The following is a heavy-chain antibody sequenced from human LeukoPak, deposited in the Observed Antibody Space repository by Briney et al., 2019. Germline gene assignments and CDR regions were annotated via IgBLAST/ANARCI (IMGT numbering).Heavy chain of an antibody. J-gene: IGHJ4*02. D-gene: IGHD6-19*01. V-gene: IGHV3-30*18. CDR3: AKDSRGWPFDY. CDR1: GFTFSSYG. Sequence: PGGSLRLSCAASGFTFSSYGMHWVRQAPGKGLEWVAVISYDGSNKYYADSVKGRFTISRDNSKNTLYLQMNSLRAEDAAVYYCAKDSRGWPFDYWGEGTLRTGS. CDR2: ISYDGSNK.